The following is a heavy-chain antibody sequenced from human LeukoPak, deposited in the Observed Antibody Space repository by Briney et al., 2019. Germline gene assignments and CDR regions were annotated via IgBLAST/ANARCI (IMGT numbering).Heavy chain of an antibody. V-gene: IGHV3-64*01. D-gene: IGHD2-2*01. Sequence: PGGSLRLSCAASGFTFSSYAMHWVRQAPGKGLECVSAISSDGGSTYYANSVKGRFTISRDNSKNTLYLQMDSLRAEDMAVYYCARDSSTSLSSCVQATLLTDPS. CDR1: GFTFSSYA. CDR3: ARDSSTSLSS. CDR2: ISSDGGST. J-gene: IGHJ5*02.